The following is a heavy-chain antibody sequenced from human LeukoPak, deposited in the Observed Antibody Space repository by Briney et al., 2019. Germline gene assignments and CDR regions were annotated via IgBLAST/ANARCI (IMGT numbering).Heavy chain of an antibody. CDR1: GFTVSSNY. V-gene: IGHV3-53*01. D-gene: IGHD3-3*01. J-gene: IGHJ3*02. CDR3: ARGSPTYYDFWSGPGGKPNAFDI. Sequence: QSGGSLRLSCAASGFTVSSNYMSWVRQAPGKGLEWVSVIYSGGSTYYADSVKGRFTISRDNSKNTLYLQMNSLRAEDTAVYYCARGSPTYYDFWSGPGGKPNAFDIWGQGTMVTVSS. CDR2: IYSGGST.